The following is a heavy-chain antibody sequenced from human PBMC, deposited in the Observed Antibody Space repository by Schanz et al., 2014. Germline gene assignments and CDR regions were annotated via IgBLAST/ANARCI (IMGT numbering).Heavy chain of an antibody. CDR2: ISSGGGST. Sequence: EVHLVESGGGLVKPGGFLRLSCAASGFTFSDAWMSWVRQAPGMGLEWVSSISSGGGSTYYADSVKGRFTISRDNSKNTLYLQMNSLRAEDTAVYYCARAGYDADNWFDPWGQGTLVTVSS. V-gene: IGHV3-23*04. CDR3: ARAGYDADNWFDP. J-gene: IGHJ5*02. CDR1: GFTFSDAW. D-gene: IGHD2-2*01.